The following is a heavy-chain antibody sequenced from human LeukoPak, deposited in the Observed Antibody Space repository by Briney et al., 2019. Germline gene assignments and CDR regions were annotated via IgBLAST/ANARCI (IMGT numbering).Heavy chain of an antibody. J-gene: IGHJ4*02. Sequence: GGSLRLSCAASGFTFSTYWMSWVRQAPGKGLEWVANIKQDGGEKYYVDSVKGRFTISRDNAQKSLYLQMNSLRAEDTAVYYCARKYSSGWFDAGPFDYWGQGTLVTVSS. D-gene: IGHD6-19*01. CDR1: GFTFSTYW. CDR2: IKQDGGEK. V-gene: IGHV3-7*01. CDR3: ARKYSSGWFDAGPFDY.